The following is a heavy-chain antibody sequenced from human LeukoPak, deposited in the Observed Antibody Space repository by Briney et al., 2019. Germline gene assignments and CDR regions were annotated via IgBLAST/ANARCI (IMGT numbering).Heavy chain of an antibody. CDR1: GYTFTGYY. J-gene: IGHJ4*02. CDR3: ATGGTVAGPSGDIDY. CDR2: INPNSGGT. Sequence: ASVKVSCKSSGYTFTGYYMHWVRPAPGQGLEWMGWINPNSGGTNYAQKFQGWVTMTRDTSISTAYMELSRLRSDDTAVYYCATGGTVAGPSGDIDYWGQGTLVTVSS. V-gene: IGHV1-2*04. D-gene: IGHD6-19*01.